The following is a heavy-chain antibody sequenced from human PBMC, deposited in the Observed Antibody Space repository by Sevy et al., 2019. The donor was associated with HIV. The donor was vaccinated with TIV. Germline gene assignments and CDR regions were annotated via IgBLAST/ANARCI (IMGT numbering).Heavy chain of an antibody. Sequence: ASVKVSCKVSGYTLTELSMHWVRQAPGKGLEWMGGFDPEDGETIYAQKFQGSVTMTEDTSTDTAYMELSSLRSEDTAVYYCATGFTVTPTHYYYYGMDVWGQGTTVTVSS. CDR3: ATGFTVTPTHYYYYGMDV. CDR1: GYTLTELS. J-gene: IGHJ6*02. V-gene: IGHV1-24*01. D-gene: IGHD4-4*01. CDR2: FDPEDGET.